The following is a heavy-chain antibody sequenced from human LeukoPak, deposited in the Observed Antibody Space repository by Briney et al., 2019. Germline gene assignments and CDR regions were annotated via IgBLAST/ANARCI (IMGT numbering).Heavy chain of an antibody. CDR3: ARDVSVGDWAYFDY. CDR2: IIPIFGTA. V-gene: IGHV1-69*13. J-gene: IGHJ4*02. CDR1: GGTFSSYA. D-gene: IGHD3-10*01. Sequence: SVKVSCKASGGTFSSYAISLVRQAPGRGLEWMGGIIPIFGTANYAQKFQGRVTITADESTSTAYMELSSLRSEDTAVYYCARDVSVGDWAYFDYWGQGTLVTVSS.